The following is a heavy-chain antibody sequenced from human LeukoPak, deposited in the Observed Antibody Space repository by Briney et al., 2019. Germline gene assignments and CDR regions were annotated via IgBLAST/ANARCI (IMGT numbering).Heavy chain of an antibody. CDR2: ISYDGSNK. CDR1: GSTFSSYA. D-gene: IGHD3-22*01. CDR3: ARDVGPHPYYDSSGYCDY. Sequence: PGGSLRLSCAASGSTFSSYAMHWVRQAPGKGLEWVAVISYDGSNKYYADSVKGRFTISRDNSKNTLYLQMNSLRAEDTAVYYCARDVGPHPYYDSSGYCDYWGQGTLVTVSS. J-gene: IGHJ4*02. V-gene: IGHV3-30-3*01.